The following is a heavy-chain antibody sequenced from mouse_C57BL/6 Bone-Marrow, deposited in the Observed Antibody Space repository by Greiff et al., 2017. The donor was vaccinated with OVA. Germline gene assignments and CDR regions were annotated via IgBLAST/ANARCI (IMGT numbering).Heavy chain of an antibody. Sequence: QVQLQQSGAELVRPGTSVKVSCKASGYAFTNYLIEWVKQRPGQGLEWIGVINPGSGGTNYNEKFKGKATLTADKSSSTAYMQLSSLTSEDSAVYVCERRGLYGSLDYWGQGTTLTVSS. V-gene: IGHV1-54*01. CDR2: INPGSGGT. CDR3: ERRGLYGSLDY. D-gene: IGHD1-1*01. J-gene: IGHJ2*01. CDR1: GYAFTNYL.